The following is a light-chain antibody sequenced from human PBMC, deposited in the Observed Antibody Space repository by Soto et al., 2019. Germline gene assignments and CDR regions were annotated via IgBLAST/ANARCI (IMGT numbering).Light chain of an antibody. CDR1: QTVSRSY. J-gene: IGKJ5*01. V-gene: IGKV3-20*01. CDR2: AAS. Sequence: ETVLTQSPGTLSLSPGERATLSCRASQTVSRSYLAWYQQKPGQAPRLLIYAASSRATGIPGRFSGSGSGTDFTLTISRLEPEDFAVYYCQQYGSSPSVTFGQGTRLEI. CDR3: QQYGSSPSVT.